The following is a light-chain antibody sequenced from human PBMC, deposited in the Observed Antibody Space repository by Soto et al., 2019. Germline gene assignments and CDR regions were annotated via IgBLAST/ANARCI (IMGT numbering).Light chain of an antibody. CDR2: DAS. J-gene: IGKJ1*01. V-gene: IGKV1-5*01. Sequence: DLQLTQSHSTLSASVGDRVTITCRASQSISSLLAGYQQKPGKAPKLLIYDASSLESGVPSRFIGSGSGTEFTLTISSLQPDDFATDYCQQYNSLFGQGTKVEIK. CDR3: QQYNSL. CDR1: QSISSL.